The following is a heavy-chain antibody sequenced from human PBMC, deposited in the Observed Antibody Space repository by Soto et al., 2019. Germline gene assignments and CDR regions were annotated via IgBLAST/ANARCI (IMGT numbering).Heavy chain of an antibody. V-gene: IGHV4-39*01. CDR3: ARLSFGVVVVVAADYYYMDV. Sequence: SETLSLTCTVSGGSISSSSYYWGWIRQPPGKGLEWIGSIYYSGSTYYNPSLKSRVTISVDTSKNQFSLKLSSVTAADTAVYYCARLSFGVVVVVAADYYYMDVWGKGTTVTVSS. CDR1: GGSISSSSYY. J-gene: IGHJ6*03. D-gene: IGHD2-15*01. CDR2: IYYSGST.